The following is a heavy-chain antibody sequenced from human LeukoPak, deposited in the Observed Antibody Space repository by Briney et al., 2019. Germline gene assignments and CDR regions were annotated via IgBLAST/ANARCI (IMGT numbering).Heavy chain of an antibody. CDR1: GGSISSYY. CDR3: ARESAFGGSYYFDY. D-gene: IGHD4-23*01. CDR2: IYYSGGT. Sequence: PPETLSLTCTVSGGSISSYYWSWIRQPPGKGLEWIGYIYYSGGTNYNPSLKSRVTISVDTSKNQFSLKLSSVTAADTAVYYCARESAFGGSYYFDYWGQGTLVTVSS. V-gene: IGHV4-59*01. J-gene: IGHJ4*02.